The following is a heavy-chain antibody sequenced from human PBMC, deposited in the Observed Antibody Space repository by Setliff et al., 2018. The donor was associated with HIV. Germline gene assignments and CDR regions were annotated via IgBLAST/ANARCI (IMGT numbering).Heavy chain of an antibody. CDR3: AKATWEV. D-gene: IGHD1-26*01. CDR2: IDTFAGKP. J-gene: IGHJ4*01. V-gene: IGHV7-4-1*02. CDR1: GYTFTHNA. Sequence: ASVKASCKASGYTFTHNAINWVRQAPGQGLEWMGWIDTFAGKPVYDQAFTGRFVFSLDTSVSTAYLQINDLRAEDTAVYYCAKATWEVWGQGTPVTVSS.